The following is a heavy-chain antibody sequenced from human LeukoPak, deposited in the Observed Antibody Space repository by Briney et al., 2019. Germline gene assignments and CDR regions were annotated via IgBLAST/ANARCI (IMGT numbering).Heavy chain of an antibody. Sequence: SPGGSLRLSCAASGFTFSSYSMNWVRQAPGKGLEWVSSISSSSSYIYYADSVKGRFTISRDNAKNSLYLLMNSLRAEDTAVYYCARVPYDILTGYHFDYWGQEPWSPSPQ. CDR3: ARVPYDILTGYHFDY. V-gene: IGHV3-21*01. D-gene: IGHD3-9*01. CDR1: GFTFSSYS. CDR2: ISSSSSYI. J-gene: IGHJ4*01.